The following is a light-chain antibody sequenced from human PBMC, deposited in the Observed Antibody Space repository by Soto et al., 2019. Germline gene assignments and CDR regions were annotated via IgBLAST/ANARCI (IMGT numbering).Light chain of an antibody. CDR3: QSYDSGMSALV. J-gene: IGLJ1*01. CDR2: GNT. V-gene: IGLV1-40*01. Sequence: QSVLTQPTSVSGAPGQRVTISRTGSSSNIGARYDVHWYQQLPETAPKLLIYGNTNRPSGVPDRFSGSKSGTSASLAISGLQTEDEADYFCQSYDSGMSALVFGTGTKVTVL. CDR1: SSNIGARYD.